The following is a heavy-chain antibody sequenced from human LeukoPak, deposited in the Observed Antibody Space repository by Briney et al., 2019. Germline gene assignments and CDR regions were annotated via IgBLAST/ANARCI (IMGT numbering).Heavy chain of an antibody. J-gene: IGHJ3*02. Sequence: SETLSLTCTVSGGSISSSSYYWSWIRQPPGKGLEWIGYIYYSGSTYYNPSLKSRVTISVDTSKNQFSLKLSSVTAADTAVYYCARGLVGATTIGRPYAFDIWGQGTMVTVSS. D-gene: IGHD1-26*01. CDR2: IYYSGST. CDR3: ARGLVGATTIGRPYAFDI. CDR1: GGSISSSSYY. V-gene: IGHV4-61*01.